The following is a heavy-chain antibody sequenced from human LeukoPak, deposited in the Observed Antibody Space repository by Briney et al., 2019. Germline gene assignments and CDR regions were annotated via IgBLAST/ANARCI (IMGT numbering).Heavy chain of an antibody. CDR1: GFTIGDYA. Sequence: PGGTLRLSCTASGFTIGDYAMSWVRQAPGKGLEWVGFIRSKAYGGTTEYAASVKARFTISRDDSKSIAYLQMNSLKTEDTAVYYCTVYYSNYVGYYFDYWGQGTLVTVSS. J-gene: IGHJ4*02. V-gene: IGHV3-49*04. CDR3: TVYYSNYVGYYFDY. D-gene: IGHD4-11*01. CDR2: IRSKAYGGTT.